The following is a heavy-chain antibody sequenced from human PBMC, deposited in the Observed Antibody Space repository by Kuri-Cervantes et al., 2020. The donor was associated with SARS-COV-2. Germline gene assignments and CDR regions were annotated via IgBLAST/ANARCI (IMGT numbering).Heavy chain of an antibody. CDR3: AKGPSESFVY. D-gene: IGHD3-10*01. CDR2: ISYDGSNK. J-gene: IGHJ4*02. V-gene: IGHV3-30*18. CDR1: GFTFSRYG. Sequence: LPCAASGFTFSRYGMHWVRQALDKGLGWVAVISYDGSNKYYADFVKGGFTITRDNSKNTLYLQMNSRRAEDTAVYYCAKGPSESFVYWGQGTLVTVSS.